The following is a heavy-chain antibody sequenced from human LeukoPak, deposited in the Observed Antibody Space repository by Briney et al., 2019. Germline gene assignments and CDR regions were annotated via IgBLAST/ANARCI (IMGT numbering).Heavy chain of an antibody. CDR2: ISLGDSNT. CDR1: GYSFTSYW. V-gene: IGHV5-51*01. CDR3: ARRKSDYGDGDNWFDP. J-gene: IGHJ5*02. D-gene: IGHD4-17*01. Sequence: GESLKISCKGSGYSFTSYWIGWVRQMPGKGLEYMGIISLGDSNTRYSPSFQGQVTISADKSINTAYLQWSSLKASDTAMYYCARRKSDYGDGDNWFDPWGQGTLVTVSS.